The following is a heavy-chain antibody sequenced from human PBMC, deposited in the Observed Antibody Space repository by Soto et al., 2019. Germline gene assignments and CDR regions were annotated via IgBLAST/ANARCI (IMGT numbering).Heavy chain of an antibody. J-gene: IGHJ6*02. Sequence: GESLKISCKGSGYSFTSYWIGWVRQMPGKGLEWMGIIYPGDSDTRYSPSCKGQVTISADKSISTAYLQWSSLKASDTAMYYCARSEESGYSYGYYYYYGMDVWGQGTTVTVSS. D-gene: IGHD5-18*01. CDR2: IYPGDSDT. CDR1: GYSFTSYW. CDR3: ARSEESGYSYGYYYYYGMDV. V-gene: IGHV5-51*01.